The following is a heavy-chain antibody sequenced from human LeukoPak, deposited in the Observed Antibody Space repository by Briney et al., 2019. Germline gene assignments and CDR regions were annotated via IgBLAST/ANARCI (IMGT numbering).Heavy chain of an antibody. V-gene: IGHV1-2*02. CDR2: INPNSGDT. CDR3: ARGGNFDF. J-gene: IGHJ4*02. CDR1: GYTFTGYY. Sequence: GASVKVSCKASGYTFTGYYMHWVRQAPGQGLEWMGWINPNSGDTNYAQKFRGRVNMTGDTSINTAYLDLSGLRSDDTAVYYCARGGNFDFWGQGTLVTVSS.